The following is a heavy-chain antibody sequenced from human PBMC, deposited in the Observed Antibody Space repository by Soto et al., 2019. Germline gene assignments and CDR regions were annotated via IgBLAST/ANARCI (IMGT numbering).Heavy chain of an antibody. CDR1: GVPISSSAYH. D-gene: IGHD1-1*01. CDR3: ATYREGSGGTDY. V-gene: IGHV4-31*03. CDR2: LYRRST. J-gene: IGHJ4*02. Sequence: QVQLQESGPGLVKPSQTLSLTCTVSGVPISSSAYHWSWIRQHPGEGLEWIGYLYRRSTYYNRSLQSRLTISADTSKNQFSLKLNSVTAADTALYYCATYREGSGGTDYWGQGTLVTVSS.